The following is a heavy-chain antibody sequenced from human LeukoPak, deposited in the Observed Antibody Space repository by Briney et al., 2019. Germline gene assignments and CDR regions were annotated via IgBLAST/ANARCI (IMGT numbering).Heavy chain of an antibody. CDR1: GGSISSSSYY. D-gene: IGHD1-20*01. CDR2: IYYSGST. V-gene: IGHV4-39*01. CDR3: ARLVKRYKWNYSEY. Sequence: SETLSLTCTVSGGSISSSSYYWGWIRQPPGKGLEWIGSIYYSGSTYYNPSLKSRVTISVDTSKNQFSLKLSSVTAADTAVYYCARLVKRYKWNYSEYWGQGALVTVSS. J-gene: IGHJ4*02.